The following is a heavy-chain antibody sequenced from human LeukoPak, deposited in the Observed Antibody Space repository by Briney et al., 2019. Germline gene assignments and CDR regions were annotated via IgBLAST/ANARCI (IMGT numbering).Heavy chain of an antibody. J-gene: IGHJ4*02. V-gene: IGHV3-23*01. CDR3: AKGMRGGSGWYDGFDY. CDR2: ISGSGGST. CDR1: GFTFSSYA. D-gene: IGHD6-19*01. Sequence: GGSLRLSCAASGFTFSSYAMSWVRQAPGKGLEWVSAISGSGGSTYYADSVKGRFTISRDNSKNTLYLQMNSLRAEDTAVYYCAKGMRGGSGWYDGFDYWGQGTLVTVSS.